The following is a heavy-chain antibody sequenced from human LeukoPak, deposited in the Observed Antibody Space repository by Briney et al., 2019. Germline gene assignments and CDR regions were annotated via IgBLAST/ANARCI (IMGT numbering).Heavy chain of an antibody. J-gene: IGHJ4*02. CDR2: IYYTGTT. CDR3: AREPRSPGGRGRPFDF. D-gene: IGHD1-1*01. Sequence: SETLSLTCTVSGGSISSYYWSWIRQPPGKGLEWIGYIYYTGTTNYNPSLKSRVTISVDTSKNQFSLRLSSVTAADTAVYYCAREPRSPGGRGRPFDFWGQGTLVTVSS. CDR1: GGSISSYY. V-gene: IGHV4-59*01.